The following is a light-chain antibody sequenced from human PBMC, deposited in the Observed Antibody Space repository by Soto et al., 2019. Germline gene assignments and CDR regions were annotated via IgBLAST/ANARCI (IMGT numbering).Light chain of an antibody. CDR1: SSNIGAGYD. J-gene: IGLJ2*01. CDR2: ADN. Sequence: QPVLTQPPSVSGAPGQRVTISCTGSSSNIGAGYDVHWYRQLPGTAPKLLIYADNSRPSGVPDRFSGSKSGTSASLAITNLQAEDEADYYCHSYDSSVSGSVFGGGTKLTVL. CDR3: HSYDSSVSGSV. V-gene: IGLV1-40*01.